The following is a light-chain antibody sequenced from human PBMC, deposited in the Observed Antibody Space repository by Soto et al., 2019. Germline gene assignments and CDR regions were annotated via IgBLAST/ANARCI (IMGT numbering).Light chain of an antibody. V-gene: IGLV2-8*01. J-gene: IGLJ1*01. CDR1: SSDVGGYNY. CDR3: SSYAGSSNV. CDR2: EVN. Sequence: QSVLTQPPSASGSPGQSVAISCTGTSSDVGGYNYVSWYQQHPGKAPKLMIYEVNKRPSGVPDRFSGSKSGNTDSLTVSGLQAEDEDDYYCSSYAGSSNVFGTGTKVTVL.